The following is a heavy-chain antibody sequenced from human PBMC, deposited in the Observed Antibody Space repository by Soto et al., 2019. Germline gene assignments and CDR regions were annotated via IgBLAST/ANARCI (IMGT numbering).Heavy chain of an antibody. Sequence: SETLSLTCTVSGGSISSSSYYWGWIRQPPGKGLEWIGSIYYSGSTYYNPSLKSRVTISVDTSKNQFSLKLSSVTAADTAVYYCARQLLWFGEPAYFAYRGQGTLVTVSS. V-gene: IGHV4-39*01. CDR3: ARQLLWFGEPAYFAY. J-gene: IGHJ4*02. D-gene: IGHD3-10*01. CDR1: GGSISSSSYY. CDR2: IYYSGST.